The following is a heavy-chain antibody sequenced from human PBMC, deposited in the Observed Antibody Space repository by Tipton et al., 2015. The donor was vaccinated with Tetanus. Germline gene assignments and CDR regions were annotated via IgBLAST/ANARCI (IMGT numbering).Heavy chain of an antibody. Sequence: TLSLTCTVSGGSISSTNYYWGWIRQPPGKGLEWIGSIYNTGNAYYNPALTSRVTMSVDTSKIQFSLRLSSVTAADTAVYYCARVRRGATTDLGYWGQGTLVTVSS. CDR1: GGSISSTNYY. D-gene: IGHD5-12*01. CDR3: ARVRRGATTDLGY. J-gene: IGHJ4*02. CDR2: IYNTGNA. V-gene: IGHV4-39*07.